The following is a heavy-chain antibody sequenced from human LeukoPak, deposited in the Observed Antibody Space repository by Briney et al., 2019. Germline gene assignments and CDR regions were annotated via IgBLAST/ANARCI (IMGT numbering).Heavy chain of an antibody. Sequence: ASVKVSCKTSTNMFTGYFMHWVRQARGQGLEWMGWINPNSGGTNYAQKFQGRVTMTRDTSISTAYMHLSRLRSADTAVYYCARVGRELPTDYWGQGTLVTVSS. CDR1: TNMFTGYF. V-gene: IGHV1-2*02. CDR2: INPNSGGT. D-gene: IGHD1-26*01. CDR3: ARVGRELPTDY. J-gene: IGHJ4*02.